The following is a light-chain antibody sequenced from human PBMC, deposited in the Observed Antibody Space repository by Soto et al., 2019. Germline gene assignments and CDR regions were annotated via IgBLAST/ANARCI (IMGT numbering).Light chain of an antibody. CDR2: EGS. Sequence: QSVLTQPAAVSGSPGQSITISCTGISSDVGSYNHVSWYQQHPGKAPKLMIYEGSERPSGVSNRFSGSKSGNTASLTISGIQAEDEADYSCCSSARSTFYAFPTGTKLTVL. CDR3: CSSARSTFYA. CDR1: SSDVGSYNH. J-gene: IGLJ1*01. V-gene: IGLV2-23*01.